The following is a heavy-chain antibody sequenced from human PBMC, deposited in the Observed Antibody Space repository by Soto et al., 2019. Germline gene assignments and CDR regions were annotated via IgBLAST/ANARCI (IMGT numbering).Heavy chain of an antibody. CDR1: GYTFTSYG. CDR2: ISAYNGNT. J-gene: IGHJ3*02. CDR3: ASGRIVATIDSANDAFDI. Sequence: QVRLVQSGAEVKRPGASVKVSCKASGYTFTSYGISWVRQAAGQGREWMGWISAYNGNTNYAQKLQGRVTMTTDTSTSTAYMEMRSLRSDDTAVYYCASGRIVATIDSANDAFDIWGQGTMVTVSS. V-gene: IGHV1-18*01. D-gene: IGHD5-12*01.